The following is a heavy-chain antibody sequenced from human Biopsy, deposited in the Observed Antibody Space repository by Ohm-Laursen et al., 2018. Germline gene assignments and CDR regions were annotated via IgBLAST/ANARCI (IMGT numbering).Heavy chain of an antibody. CDR3: VRGVDYYDPYHYYALDV. Sequence: SQTLSLTCTVTYGSISGHFWSWIRQAPGKGLEWIGYFRFEDRTSYNSSLKSRVTISVDTSKNQFSLKVRSVTAADTAVYYCVRGVDYYDPYHYYALDVWGQGTTVTVSS. J-gene: IGHJ6*02. CDR1: YGSISGHF. CDR2: FRFEDRT. D-gene: IGHD3-22*01. V-gene: IGHV4-59*11.